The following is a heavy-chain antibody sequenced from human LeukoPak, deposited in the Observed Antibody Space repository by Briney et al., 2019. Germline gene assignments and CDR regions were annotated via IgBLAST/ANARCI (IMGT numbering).Heavy chain of an antibody. Sequence: GGSLRLSCAASGSTFSSHAMTWVRQAPGKGLEWVSTISGDGGITYYADSVKGRFTISRDNSKNTLYLQMNSLRAEDTAVYYCARETYCGGDCYVQYYFDYWGQGTLVTVSS. V-gene: IGHV3-23*01. CDR1: GSTFSSHA. CDR2: ISGDGGIT. D-gene: IGHD2-21*02. J-gene: IGHJ4*02. CDR3: ARETYCGGDCYVQYYFDY.